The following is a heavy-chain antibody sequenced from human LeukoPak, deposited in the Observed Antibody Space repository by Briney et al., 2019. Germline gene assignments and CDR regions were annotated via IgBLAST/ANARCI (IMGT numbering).Heavy chain of an antibody. CDR3: AKELGITGYYYYYMDV. J-gene: IGHJ6*03. Sequence: GGTLRLSCAASGITFSSYGMSWVRQAPGKGLEWVSGISSTGGTTYYADSVKGRFTISRDNSKNTLYLQMNSLRAEDTAVYYCAKELGITGYYYYYMDVWGKGTTVTISS. D-gene: IGHD3-16*01. V-gene: IGHV3-23*01. CDR2: ISSTGGTT. CDR1: GITFSSYG.